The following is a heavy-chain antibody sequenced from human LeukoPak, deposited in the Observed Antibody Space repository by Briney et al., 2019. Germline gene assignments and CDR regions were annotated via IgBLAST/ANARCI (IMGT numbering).Heavy chain of an antibody. CDR2: IYYSGST. CDR1: GGSISSSSYY. Sequence: SETLSLTCTVSGGSISSSSYYWGWIRQPPGKGLEWIGSIYYSGSTYYNPSLKSRVTISVDTSKNQFSLKLSSVTAADTAVYYCARDPPKVEGGIDYWGQGTLVTVSS. D-gene: IGHD3-16*01. V-gene: IGHV4-39*07. CDR3: ARDPPKVEGGIDY. J-gene: IGHJ4*02.